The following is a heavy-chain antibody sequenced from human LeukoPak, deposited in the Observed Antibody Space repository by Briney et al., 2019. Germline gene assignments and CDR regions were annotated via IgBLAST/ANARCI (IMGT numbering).Heavy chain of an antibody. CDR1: GGSSSNYY. CDR3: ALAGQFAEFDP. CDR2: IYYSGST. Sequence: KASETLSLTCTVSGGSSSNYYWSWIRQPPGKGLEWIGYIYYSGSTKYNPSLKSRVTISVDTSKNQFSLKLRSVTAADTAVYYCALAGQFAEFDPWGQGTLVTVSS. J-gene: IGHJ5*02. D-gene: IGHD3-10*01. V-gene: IGHV4-59*01.